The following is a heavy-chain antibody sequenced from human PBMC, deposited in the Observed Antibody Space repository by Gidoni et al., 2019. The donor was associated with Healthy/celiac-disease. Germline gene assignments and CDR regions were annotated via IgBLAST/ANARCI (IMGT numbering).Heavy chain of an antibody. CDR2: IGTAGDT. J-gene: IGHJ2*01. CDR1: GFPFSSYD. D-gene: IGHD5-18*01. V-gene: IGHV3-13*01. CDR3: ARVYTAMAKGWYFDL. Sequence: EVQLVESGGGLVQPGGSLRLSCAASGFPFSSYDMHWVRQATGKGLEWVSAIGTAGDTYYPGSVKGRFTISRENAKNSLYLQMNSLRAGDTAVYYCARVYTAMAKGWYFDLWGRGTLVTVSS.